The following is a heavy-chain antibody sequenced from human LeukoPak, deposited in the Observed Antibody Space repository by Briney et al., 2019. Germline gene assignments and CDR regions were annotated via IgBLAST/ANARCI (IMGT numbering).Heavy chain of an antibody. CDR2: ISSSGGNT. D-gene: IGHD6-13*01. CDR3: TRLGEYTSSWDDY. J-gene: IGHJ4*02. Sequence: GGSLRLSCAASGFTFSIYAMSWVRQAPGKGLEWVSAISSSGGNTYYADSVKGRFTISRDNSKNTLYLHMNSLKSEDTAIYYCTRLGEYTSSWDDYWGQGTLVTVSS. V-gene: IGHV3-23*01. CDR1: GFTFSIYA.